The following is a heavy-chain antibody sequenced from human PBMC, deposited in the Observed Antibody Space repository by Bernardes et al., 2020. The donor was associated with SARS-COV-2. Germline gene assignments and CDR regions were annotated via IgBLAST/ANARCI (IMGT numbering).Heavy chain of an antibody. CDR3: ASSPYNWNYHFDY. CDR2: IYTSGST. V-gene: IGHV4-61*02. J-gene: IGHJ4*02. Sequence: SETLSLTCTVSGGSISSGSYYWSWIRQPAGKGLEWIGRIYTSGSTNYNPSLKSRVTISVDTSKNQFSLKLSSVTAADTAMYYCASSPYNWNYHFDYWGRGTLAAVTS. D-gene: IGHD1-7*01. CDR1: GGSISSGSYY.